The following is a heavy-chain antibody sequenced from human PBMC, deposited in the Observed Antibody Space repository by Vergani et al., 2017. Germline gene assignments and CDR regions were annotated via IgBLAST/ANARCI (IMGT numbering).Heavy chain of an antibody. V-gene: IGHV4-59*08. CDR1: GGSISSYY. CDR2: IYYSGST. J-gene: IGHJ1*01. Sequence: QVQLQESGPGLVKPSETLSLTCTVSGGSISSYYWSWIRQPPGKGLEWIGYIYYSGSTNYNPSLKSRVTISVDTSKNQFSLKLSSVTAADTAVYYCARSDRTITRYFQHWGQGTLVTVSS. CDR3: ARSDRTITRYFQH. D-gene: IGHD1-14*01.